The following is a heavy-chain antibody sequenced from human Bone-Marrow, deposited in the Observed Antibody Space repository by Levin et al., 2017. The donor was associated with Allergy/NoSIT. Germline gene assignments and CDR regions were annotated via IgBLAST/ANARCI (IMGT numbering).Heavy chain of an antibody. D-gene: IGHD3-10*01. CDR2: ITSYGGDT. V-gene: IGHV3-23*01. CDR1: GFTFSNYA. CDR3: AKEGGAEFDS. J-gene: IGHJ4*02. Sequence: ESLKISCAASGFTFSNYAMHWVRQAPGKGLEWVSGITSYGGDTYYGDSVKGRFTVSRDNSKNTLFLQMNSLGAEDTAIYYCAKEGGAEFDSWGQGTLVTVSS.